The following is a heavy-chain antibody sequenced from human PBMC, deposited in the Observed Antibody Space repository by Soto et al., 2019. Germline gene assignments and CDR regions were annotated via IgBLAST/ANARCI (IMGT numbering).Heavy chain of an antibody. Sequence: QVQLVQSGAEVKKPGSSVKVSCKASGGTFSSYAISWVRQAPGQGLEWMGGIIPIFGTANYAQKFQGRVTITADESTSTAYMELSSLRSEDTAVYYCARAPPTYYYDSSGYYYGYWGQGTLVTVSS. D-gene: IGHD3-22*01. CDR2: IIPIFGTA. J-gene: IGHJ4*02. CDR3: ARAPPTYYYDSSGYYYGY. V-gene: IGHV1-69*12. CDR1: GGTFSSYA.